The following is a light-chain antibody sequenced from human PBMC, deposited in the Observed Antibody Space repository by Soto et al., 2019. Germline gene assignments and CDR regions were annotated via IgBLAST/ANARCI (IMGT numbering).Light chain of an antibody. V-gene: IGLV2-14*03. CDR3: SSYPSTNTVV. CDR1: SSDVNDYNF. J-gene: IGLJ3*02. CDR2: DVS. Sequence: QSALTQPASVAGSPGQSITISCTGVSSDVNDYNFVSWYQHHPGKAPKLIMCDVSQRPSGVSDRFSGSRSGNTASLTISGLQAEDEADYYCSSYPSTNTVVFGGGTKLTVL.